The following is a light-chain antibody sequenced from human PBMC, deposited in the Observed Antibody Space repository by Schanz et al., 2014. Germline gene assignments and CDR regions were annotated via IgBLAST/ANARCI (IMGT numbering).Light chain of an antibody. Sequence: EIVMTQSPATLSVSPGERATLSCRASQSVSSYLAWYQQKPGQAPRLLIYDASNRATGIPARFSGSGSGADFTLTISSLEPEDFAVYYCQQRTSWPLTFGGGTKVEIK. CDR2: DAS. J-gene: IGKJ4*01. CDR3: QQRTSWPLT. V-gene: IGKV3-11*01. CDR1: QSVSSY.